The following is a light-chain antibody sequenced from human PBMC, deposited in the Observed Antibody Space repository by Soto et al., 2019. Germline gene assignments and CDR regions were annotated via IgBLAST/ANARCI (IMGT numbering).Light chain of an antibody. Sequence: QSVLTQPACVSRSPVQSITISCTGSSSDVGGYNFVSWYQHHPGKAPKLILYEVTTRPSGVSSRFSGSKSGNTASLTISGLQADDDANYYCSSYTSSNTPYVFGTGTKVTVL. CDR3: SSYTSSNTPYV. CDR2: EVT. J-gene: IGLJ1*01. V-gene: IGLV2-14*01. CDR1: SSDVGGYNF.